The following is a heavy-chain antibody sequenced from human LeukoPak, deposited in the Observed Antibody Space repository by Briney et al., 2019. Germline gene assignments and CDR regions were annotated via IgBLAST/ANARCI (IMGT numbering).Heavy chain of an antibody. CDR3: ARDLAMTTVTTQVG. CDR1: GYTFTSYG. D-gene: IGHD4-17*01. Sequence: ASVKVSCKASGYTFTSYGISWVRQAPGQGLEWMGWISAYNGNTNYAQKLQGRVTMTTDTSTSTAYMELRSLRSDDTAVYYCARDLAMTTVTTQVGWGQGTLVTVSS. CDR2: ISAYNGNT. J-gene: IGHJ4*02. V-gene: IGHV1-18*01.